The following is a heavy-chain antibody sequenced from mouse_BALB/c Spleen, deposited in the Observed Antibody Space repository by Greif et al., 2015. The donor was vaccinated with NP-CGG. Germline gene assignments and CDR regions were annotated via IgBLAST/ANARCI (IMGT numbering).Heavy chain of an antibody. Sequence: QVQLQQSGAELVKPGASVKLSCKTSGYTFTSYWIQWVKQRPGQGLGWIGEIFPGTGTTYYNEKFKGKATLTIDTSSSADYTRLSSLTSEGSSVEFCARYGLLLQASYCAMDYWGQGTSVTVSS. V-gene: IGHV1S132*01. CDR1: GYTFTSYW. CDR2: IFPGTGTT. D-gene: IGHD1-1*01. J-gene: IGHJ4*01. CDR3: ARYGLLLQASYCAMDY.